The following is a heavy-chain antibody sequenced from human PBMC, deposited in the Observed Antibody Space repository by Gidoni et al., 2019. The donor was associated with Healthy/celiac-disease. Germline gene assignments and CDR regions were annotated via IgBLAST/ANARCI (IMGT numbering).Heavy chain of an antibody. D-gene: IGHD3-10*01. CDR1: GGFFSGYY. CDR3: ERGRYYYGSGSPFDY. Sequence: QVQLQQRCAGLLKPSETLSRSCAVYGGFFSGYYWSWIRQPPGKGLEWIGENNHSGSTNYNPSLKSRVTISVDTSKNQFSLKLSSVTAADTAVYYCERGRYYYGSGSPFDYWGQGTLVTVSS. CDR2: NNHSGST. J-gene: IGHJ4*02. V-gene: IGHV4-34*01.